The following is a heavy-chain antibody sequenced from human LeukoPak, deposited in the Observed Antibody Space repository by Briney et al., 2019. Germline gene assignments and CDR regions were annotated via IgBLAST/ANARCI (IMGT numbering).Heavy chain of an antibody. D-gene: IGHD6-19*01. Sequence: GGSLRLSCAASGFTFSSYGMHWVRQAPGKGLEWVAVISYDGSNKYYADSVKGRFTISRDNSKNTLYLQMNSLRAEDTAVYYCAKGGSGFYYFDYRGQGTLVTVSS. CDR3: AKGGSGFYYFDY. CDR2: ISYDGSNK. CDR1: GFTFSSYG. J-gene: IGHJ4*02. V-gene: IGHV3-30*18.